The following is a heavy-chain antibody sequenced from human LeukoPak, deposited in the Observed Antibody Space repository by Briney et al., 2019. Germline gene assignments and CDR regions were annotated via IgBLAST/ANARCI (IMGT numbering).Heavy chain of an antibody. CDR2: IKSKTDGGTT. V-gene: IGHV3-15*01. CDR3: TTSLSGYDFLFDY. D-gene: IGHD5-12*01. CDR1: GFTFSNAW. J-gene: IGHJ4*02. Sequence: PGGSLRLSCAASGFTFSNAWMSWVRQAPGKGLEWVGRIKSKTDGGTTDYAAPVKDRFTFSRDESKNTLYMQMNNLQTEDTAVYYCTTSLSGYDFLFDYWGQGTLVTVSS.